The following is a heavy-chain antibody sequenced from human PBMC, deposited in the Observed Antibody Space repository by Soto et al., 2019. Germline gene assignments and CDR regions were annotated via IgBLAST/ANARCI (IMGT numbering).Heavy chain of an antibody. CDR3: ARWGTTGGLDV. J-gene: IGHJ1*01. Sequence: QVQLVESGGGVVQPGTSLRVSCVGSGFTFRSYAIHWVRQAPGKGLEWVALTSYDGSDKYYDDSVRGRFTISRDNSRNTVDLQMDSLRLEDTALYSCARWGTTGGLDVWGQGTLVSVSS. CDR1: GFTFRSYA. CDR2: TSYDGSDK. V-gene: IGHV3-30*04. D-gene: IGHD3-16*01.